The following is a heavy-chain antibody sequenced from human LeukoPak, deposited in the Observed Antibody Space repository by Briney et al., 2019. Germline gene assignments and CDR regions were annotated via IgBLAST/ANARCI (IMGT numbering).Heavy chain of an antibody. CDR3: AKAGVRYSDSSALYAFDF. J-gene: IGHJ3*01. CDR2: LYYSGST. V-gene: IGHV4-39*01. CDR1: GGSISSASYF. Sequence: PSETLSLTCTVSGGSISSASYFWGWIRQSPGKGLEWIGTLYYSGSTYYSASLKSRVTMSGDTSRNQFSLRLSSVNAADTAVYYCAKAGVRYSDSSALYAFDFWGPGTMVTVSS. D-gene: IGHD3-22*01.